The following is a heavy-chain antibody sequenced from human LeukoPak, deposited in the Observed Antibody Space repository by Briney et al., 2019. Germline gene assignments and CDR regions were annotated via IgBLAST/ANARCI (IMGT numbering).Heavy chain of an antibody. Sequence: SQTLSLTCTVSGGSISSGSYYWSWIRQPAGKGLEWIGRIYTSGSTNYNPSLKSRVTMSVDTSKNQFSLKLSSVTAADTAVYYCAGSRSGYSYGHAFDIWGQGTMVTVSS. CDR2: IYTSGST. CDR1: GGSISSGSYY. CDR3: AGSRSGYSYGHAFDI. V-gene: IGHV4-61*02. J-gene: IGHJ3*02. D-gene: IGHD5-18*01.